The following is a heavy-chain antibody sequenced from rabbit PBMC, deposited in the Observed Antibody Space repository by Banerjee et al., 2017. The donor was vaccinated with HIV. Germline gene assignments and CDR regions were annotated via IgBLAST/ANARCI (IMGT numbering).Heavy chain of an antibody. Sequence: QEQLVESGGGLVQPRGSLTLSCKASGFTISSGSYMCWVRQAPGKGLEWIGCIYIGSRSSAWYANWVNGRFTISRSTSLNTVTLQMTSLTAADTATYFCAREESDGGGHLKLWGPGTLVTVS. CDR2: IYIGSRSSA. D-gene: IGHD2-1*01. V-gene: IGHV1S47*01. CDR1: GFTISSGSY. CDR3: AREESDGGGHLKL. J-gene: IGHJ6*01.